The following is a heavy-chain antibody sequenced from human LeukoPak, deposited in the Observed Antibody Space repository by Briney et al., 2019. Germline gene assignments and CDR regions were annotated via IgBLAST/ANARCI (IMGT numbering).Heavy chain of an antibody. J-gene: IGHJ4*02. Sequence: PGRSLRLSRTAFGFTFADDGWSWFRQAPGKGLEWICLIRKKAYGETKEYAASVRGRFAISRDDANGIAYLRMNSLKAEDTGLYYCVRGMHDYGDANYYFDQWGQGTPVTVSS. CDR2: IRKKAYGETK. CDR3: VRGMHDYGDANYYFDQ. V-gene: IGHV3-49*03. CDR1: GFTFADDG. D-gene: IGHD4-17*01.